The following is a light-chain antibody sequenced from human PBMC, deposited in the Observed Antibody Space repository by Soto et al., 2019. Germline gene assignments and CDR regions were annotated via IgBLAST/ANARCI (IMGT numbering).Light chain of an antibody. Sequence: VIWMTQSPSLLSASTGDRVTISGLMSQGISSYLAWYQQKPGKAPDLLIYAASTLQSGVPSRFSRSGAGTVFTLTNSCPHSEDFATYFCQQYYTFPPTVGKGPKVEIK. J-gene: IGKJ1*01. V-gene: IGKV1D-8*01. CDR3: QQYYTFPPT. CDR1: QGISSY. CDR2: AAS.